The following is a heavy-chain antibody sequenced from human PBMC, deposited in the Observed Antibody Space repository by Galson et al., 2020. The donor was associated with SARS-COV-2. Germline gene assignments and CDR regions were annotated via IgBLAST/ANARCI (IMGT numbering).Heavy chain of an antibody. V-gene: IGHV3-21*01. CDR3: ARVVSSSSGVDY. CDR2: ISSSSSYI. CDR1: TFSSYS. D-gene: IGHD6-6*01. J-gene: IGHJ4*02. Sequence: TFSSYSMNWVRQAPGKGLEWVSSISSSSSYIYYADSVKGRFTISRDNAKNSLYLQMNSLRAEDTAVYYCARVVSSSSGVDYWGQGTLVTVSS.